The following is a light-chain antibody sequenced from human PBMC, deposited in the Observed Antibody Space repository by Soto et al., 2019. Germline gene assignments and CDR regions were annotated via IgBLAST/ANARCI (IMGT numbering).Light chain of an antibody. CDR1: QSISSW. J-gene: IGKJ2*01. CDR3: HQYHSYSPRN. CDR2: DAS. Sequence: IQMTQSPSTLSASVGDRVTITCRASQSISSWLAWYQQKPGKAPKLLIYDASSLESGVPSRFSGSGSGTEFTLPISSLQPDDFATYYCHQYHSYSPRNFGQGTKLEIK. V-gene: IGKV1-5*01.